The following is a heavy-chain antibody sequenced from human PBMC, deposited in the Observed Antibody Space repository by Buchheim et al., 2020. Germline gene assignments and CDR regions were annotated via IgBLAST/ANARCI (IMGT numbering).Heavy chain of an antibody. Sequence: EEQLVQSGGGLVQPGGSLKLSCAASGFALTDSHVHWVRQASGKGLEWVGRISIEGNNYATDYAASVKGRFTISRDDTKPTAYLQMNSLKTEDTAVYYCSRWLKLKGIDLWGQGTT. CDR1: GFALTDSH. J-gene: IGHJ6*02. CDR3: SRWLKLKGIDL. D-gene: IGHD5-24*01. CDR2: ISIEGNNYAT. V-gene: IGHV3-73*01.